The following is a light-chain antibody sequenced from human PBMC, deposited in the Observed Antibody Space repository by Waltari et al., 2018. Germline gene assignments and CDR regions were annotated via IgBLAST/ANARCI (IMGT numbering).Light chain of an antibody. CDR1: QSVLYSSNNKNY. V-gene: IGKV4-1*01. Sequence: DIVMTQSPDSLAVSLGEGATINCNSSQSVLYSSNNKNYLAWYQQKPGQPPKMLIYWASTRESGVPDRFSGSGSGTDFTLTISSPQAEDVAVYYCQQYYSTPQTFGQGTKLEIK. CDR2: WAS. J-gene: IGKJ2*01. CDR3: QQYYSTPQT.